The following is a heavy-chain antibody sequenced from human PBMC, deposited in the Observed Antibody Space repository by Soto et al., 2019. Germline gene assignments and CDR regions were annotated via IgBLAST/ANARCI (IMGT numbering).Heavy chain of an antibody. CDR3: ASQGGSSRPYYYYGMDV. Sequence: QVQLVQSGAEVKKPGASVKVSCKASGYTFTSYAMHWVRQAPGQRLEWMGWINAGNGNTKYSQKFQGRVTITRDTSACTAYMELSSLRSEDTAVYYCASQGGSSRPYYYYGMDVWGQGTTVTVSS. J-gene: IGHJ6*02. CDR2: INAGNGNT. V-gene: IGHV1-3*01. D-gene: IGHD6-13*01. CDR1: GYTFTSYA.